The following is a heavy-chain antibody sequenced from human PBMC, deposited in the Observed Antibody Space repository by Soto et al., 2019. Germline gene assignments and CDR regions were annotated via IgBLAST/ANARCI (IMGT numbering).Heavy chain of an antibody. CDR3: ARQPPYYDFWSGPVGNAFDI. CDR1: GGSISSYY. V-gene: IGHV4-59*08. D-gene: IGHD3-3*01. CDR2: IYYSGST. Sequence: SETLSLTCTVSGGSISSYYWSWIRQPPGKGLEWIGYIYYSGSTNYNPSLKSRVTISVDTSKNQFSLKLSSVTAADTAVYYCARQPPYYDFWSGPVGNAFDIWGQGTMVTVS. J-gene: IGHJ3*02.